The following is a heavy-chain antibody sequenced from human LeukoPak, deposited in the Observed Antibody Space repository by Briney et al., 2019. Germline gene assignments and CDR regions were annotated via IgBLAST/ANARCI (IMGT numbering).Heavy chain of an antibody. V-gene: IGHV3-21*01. J-gene: IGHJ4*02. CDR3: TRGSYGDYEY. D-gene: IGHD4-17*01. CDR1: GFTFSSYA. CDR2: IDPSSTYI. Sequence: GGSLRVSCAASGFTFSSYAMNWVRQAPGKGLEWVSSIDPSSTYIYYADSVKGRFTISRDNAQNSLYLQMNSLRAEDTAVYYCTRGSYGDYEYWGQGTLATVSS.